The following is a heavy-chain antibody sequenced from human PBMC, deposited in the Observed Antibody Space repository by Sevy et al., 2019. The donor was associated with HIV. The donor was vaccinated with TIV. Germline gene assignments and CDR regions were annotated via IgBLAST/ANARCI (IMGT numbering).Heavy chain of an antibody. D-gene: IGHD4-17*01. J-gene: IGHJ6*02. CDR1: GFALSNYYA. CDR2: ISYDGSDK. CDR3: GRPRANYVDHYFFYAMDV. V-gene: IGHV3-30-3*01. Sequence: GGSLRLSCAASGFALSNYYAMHWVRQAPGKGLEWVALISYDGSDKYYADSVKGRFTISRDNFKNTRYLQMNSLTTEDTAVYYCGRPRANYVDHYFFYAMDVWGQGTTVTVSS.